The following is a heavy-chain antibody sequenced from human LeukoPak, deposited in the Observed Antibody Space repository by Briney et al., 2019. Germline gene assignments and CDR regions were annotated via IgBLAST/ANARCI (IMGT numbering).Heavy chain of an antibody. CDR2: ISSSSSYI. D-gene: IGHD3-22*01. CDR3: ARGGSSGYYFDY. CDR1: GFTVSSNY. Sequence: GGSLRLSCAASGFTVSSNYMSWVHQAPGKGLEWVSSISSSSSYIYYADSVKGRFTISRDNAKNSLYLQMNSLRAEDTAVYYCARGGSSGYYFDYWGQGTLVTVSS. V-gene: IGHV3-21*01. J-gene: IGHJ4*02.